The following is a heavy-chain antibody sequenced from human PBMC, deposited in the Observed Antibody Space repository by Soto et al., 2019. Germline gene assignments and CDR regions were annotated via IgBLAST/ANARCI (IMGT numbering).Heavy chain of an antibody. Sequence: QVQLQESGPGLVKPSETLSLTCTVSGGSVSSGSYFWSWIRQPPGKGLEWIGHIYYSGRTNYNPSLKSRVTISVDTSTNQFSLKLSSVTAADTAVYYCARDYSSSSNSYYYYGMDVWGQGTTVTVSS. J-gene: IGHJ6*02. CDR1: GGSVSSGSYF. CDR2: IYYSGRT. CDR3: ARDYSSSSNSYYYYGMDV. D-gene: IGHD6-6*01. V-gene: IGHV4-61*01.